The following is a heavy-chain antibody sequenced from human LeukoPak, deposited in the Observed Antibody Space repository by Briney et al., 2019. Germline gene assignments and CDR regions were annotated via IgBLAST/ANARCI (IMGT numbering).Heavy chain of an antibody. CDR1: GFTFSSYA. D-gene: IGHD2-15*01. CDR3: ARCYCRDSSCYEY. J-gene: IGHJ4*02. Sequence: GRSLTLSCAASGFTFSSYAMDCVSHAPDRGRGWEALISSDGNHNYYTDSGAGRLSMCRDNSKNTLYREMNSLRAEDTAVYYCARCYCRDSSCYEYWGQGTLVTVSS. V-gene: IGHV3-30*10. CDR2: ISSDGNHN.